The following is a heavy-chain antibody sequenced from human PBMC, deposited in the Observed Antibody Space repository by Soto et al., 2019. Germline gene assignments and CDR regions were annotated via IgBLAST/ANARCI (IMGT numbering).Heavy chain of an antibody. Sequence: QVQLQESGPGLVKPSETLSLTCAVSGGYNNSGGYYWTWIRQSGKGLEWIGYISYTATTYYSPSLQDRVTISLDTSKNQFSLRLISVTAADTAVYFCARSPPRGSDYWGQGILVTVAS. CDR1: GGYNNSGGYY. CDR3: ARSPPRGSDY. D-gene: IGHD3-10*01. V-gene: IGHV4-31*11. CDR2: ISYTATT. J-gene: IGHJ4*02.